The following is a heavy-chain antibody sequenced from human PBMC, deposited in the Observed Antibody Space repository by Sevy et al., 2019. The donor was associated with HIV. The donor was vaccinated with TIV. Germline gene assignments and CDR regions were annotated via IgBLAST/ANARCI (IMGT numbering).Heavy chain of an antibody. D-gene: IGHD4-4*01. Sequence: GGSLRLTFAASGFTFSSYAMSWVRRAPGKGLEWVSALSGSGGSPDYADSVKGRFTISTDNSKNTLYLQMNSLRAEDTAVYYCAKRVTIQGFDPWGQGTLVTVSS. CDR1: GFTFSSYA. V-gene: IGHV3-23*01. J-gene: IGHJ5*02. CDR3: AKRVTIQGFDP. CDR2: LSGSGGSP.